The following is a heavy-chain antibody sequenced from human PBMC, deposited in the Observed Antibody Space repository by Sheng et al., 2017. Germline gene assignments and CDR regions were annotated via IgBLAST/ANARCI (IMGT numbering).Heavy chain of an antibody. CDR1: GYTFTDYF. Sequence: QVQLVQSGAEVKKPGASVRVSCTASGYTFTDYFLHWVRQAPGQGGQGLEWMGWINPDSGGTNSAQKFQGRVTMTRDTSIITAFMELSRLRSDDTAVYYCARDSGSDAFDIWGQGTMVTVSS. V-gene: IGHV1-2*02. CDR2: INPDSGGT. J-gene: IGHJ3*02. CDR3: ARDSGSDAFDI. D-gene: IGHD3-22*01.